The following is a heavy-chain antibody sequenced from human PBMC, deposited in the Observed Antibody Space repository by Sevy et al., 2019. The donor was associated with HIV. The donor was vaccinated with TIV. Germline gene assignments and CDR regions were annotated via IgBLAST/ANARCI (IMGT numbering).Heavy chain of an antibody. J-gene: IGHJ4*02. CDR2: LKNKASGGTV. CDR1: GFTFGDYT. Sequence: GGSPRLSCTASGFTFGDYTMNWVRQAPGKGLEWVAFLKNKASGGTVDHAASVKGRFTISRDDSKSIVYLQMNDLKTEDTAVYYCTRWKGLQSIFDFWGQGVLVTVSS. D-gene: IGHD3-16*01. V-gene: IGHV3-49*04. CDR3: TRWKGLQSIFDF.